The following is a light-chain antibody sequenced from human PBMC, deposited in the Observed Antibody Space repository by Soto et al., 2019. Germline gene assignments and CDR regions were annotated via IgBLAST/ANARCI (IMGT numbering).Light chain of an antibody. Sequence: EIVLTQSPGTLSLSPGERATLSCRASQSVSSSYLAWYQQKPGQAPRLLIYGASSRATGSPDRFSRSGSGRDFTLTISTREPEDFAVYYCQQYESSRTFGQGTKVDI. J-gene: IGKJ1*01. CDR1: QSVSSSY. CDR3: QQYESSRT. CDR2: GAS. V-gene: IGKV3-20*01.